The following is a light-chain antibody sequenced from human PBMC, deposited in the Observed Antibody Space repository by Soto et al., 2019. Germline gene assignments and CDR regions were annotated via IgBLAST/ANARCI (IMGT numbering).Light chain of an antibody. CDR1: QSISSY. CDR3: QQSYSTPCT. J-gene: IGKJ3*01. CDR2: AAS. Sequence: DIQMTQSPSSLSASVGDRVTITCRASQSISSYLNWYQQKQGKAPKLLIYAASSLQSGVPSRFSGSGSGTDFALTISSLQPEDCATYYCQQSYSTPCTIGPGTKVDIK. V-gene: IGKV1-39*01.